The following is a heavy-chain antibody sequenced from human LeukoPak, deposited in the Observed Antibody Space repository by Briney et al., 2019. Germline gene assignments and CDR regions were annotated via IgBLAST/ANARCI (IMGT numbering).Heavy chain of an antibody. V-gene: IGHV4-34*01. J-gene: IGHJ4*02. D-gene: IGHD3-3*01. CDR3: ARVALGGITIFGVVTTRHAFDY. CDR2: INHSGGT. Sequence: PSETLSLTCAVYGGSFSGYYWSWIRQPPGKGLEWIGEINHSGGTNYNPSLKSRVTISVDTSKNQFSLKLSPVTAADTAVYYRARVALGGITIFGVVTTRHAFDYWGQGTLVTVST. CDR1: GGSFSGYY.